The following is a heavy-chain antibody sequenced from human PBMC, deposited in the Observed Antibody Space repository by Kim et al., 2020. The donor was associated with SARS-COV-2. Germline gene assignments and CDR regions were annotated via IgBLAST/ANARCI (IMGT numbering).Heavy chain of an antibody. CDR2: IYSGGSNT. CDR3: AKAQGLRYFDWLSTYYF. CDR1: GFTFSSYA. J-gene: IGHJ4*01. D-gene: IGHD3-9*01. Sequence: GGSLRLSCAASGFTFSSYAMSWVRQAPGKGLEWVSVIYSGGSNTYYADSVKGRFTISRDNSKNTLYLQMNSLRAEDTAVYYCAKAQGLRYFDWLSTYYF. V-gene: IGHV3-23*03.